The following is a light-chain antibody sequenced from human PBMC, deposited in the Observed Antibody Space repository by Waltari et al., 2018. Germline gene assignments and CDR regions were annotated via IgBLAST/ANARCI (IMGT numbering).Light chain of an antibody. CDR3: LEHDNFPTHT. Sequence: ETTLTQSPAFMSPTPRDKVNLSCRASQDIDDEMNWYQQKPGEGAIFIIQEATTLVPGIPPRFSGSGYGTDFTLTINNIQSEDVASYFCLEHDNFPTHTFGQGTKLEIK. CDR1: QDIDDE. V-gene: IGKV5-2*01. CDR2: EAT. J-gene: IGKJ2*01.